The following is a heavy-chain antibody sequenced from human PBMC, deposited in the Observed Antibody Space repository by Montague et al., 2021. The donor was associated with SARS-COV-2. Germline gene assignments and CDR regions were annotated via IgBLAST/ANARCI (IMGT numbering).Heavy chain of an antibody. CDR2: IDHRGNT. V-gene: IGHV4-34*01. J-gene: IGHJ4*02. CDR1: RGSFHIFS. Sequence: SETLSLTCAVYRGSFHIFSWGWIRQSPGKGLEWIGEIDHRGNTKYNPSLESRVTISVDTSKNKFSLNLTSVTAADTAMYYCARGTRVVGITPGFRYWGQGTQVAVSS. CDR3: ARGTRVVGITPGFRY. D-gene: IGHD3-22*01.